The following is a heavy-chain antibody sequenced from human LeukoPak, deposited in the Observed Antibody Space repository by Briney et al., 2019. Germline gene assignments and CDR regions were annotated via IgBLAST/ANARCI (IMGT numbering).Heavy chain of an antibody. Sequence: PGRSLRLSCAASGFTFDDYAMHWVRQAPGKGLEWVSGISWNSGSIGYADSGKGRFTISRDNAKNSLYLQMNSLRAEDTALYYCAKALEYGGYFDYWGQGTLVTVSS. J-gene: IGHJ4*02. CDR1: GFTFDDYA. D-gene: IGHD4/OR15-4a*01. CDR3: AKALEYGGYFDY. CDR2: ISWNSGSI. V-gene: IGHV3-9*01.